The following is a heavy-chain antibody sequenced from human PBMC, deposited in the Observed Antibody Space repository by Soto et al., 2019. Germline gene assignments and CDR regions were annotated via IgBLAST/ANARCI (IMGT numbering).Heavy chain of an antibody. CDR2: ISYDGSNK. V-gene: IGHV3-30*18. J-gene: IGHJ4*02. CDR1: GCTFSSYG. Sequence: PWGSLRLSCAASGCTFSSYGMHWVRQAPGKGLEWVAVISYDGSNKYYADSVKGRFTISRDNSKNTLYLQMNSLRAEDTAVYYCANDFNWYCSSTSCYFFDYWGQVTLVTVSS. CDR3: ANDFNWYCSSTSCYFFDY. D-gene: IGHD2-2*01.